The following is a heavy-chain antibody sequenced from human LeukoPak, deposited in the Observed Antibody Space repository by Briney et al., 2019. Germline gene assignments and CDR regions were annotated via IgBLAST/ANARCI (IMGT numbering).Heavy chain of an antibody. D-gene: IGHD2/OR15-2a*01. J-gene: IGHJ5*02. Sequence: ASVKVSCKASGYTFISYDINWVRQATGQGLEWMGWMNPNSGNTGYAQKFQGRVTMTRNTSISTAYMELSSLRSEDTAVYYCARSLSRIKLYNWFDPWGQGTLVTVSS. CDR1: GYTFISYD. V-gene: IGHV1-8*01. CDR3: ARSLSRIKLYNWFDP. CDR2: MNPNSGNT.